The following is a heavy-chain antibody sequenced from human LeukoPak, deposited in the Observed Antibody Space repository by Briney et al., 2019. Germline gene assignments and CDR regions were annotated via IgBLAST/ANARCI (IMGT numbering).Heavy chain of an antibody. CDR1: GYTFTSYD. V-gene: IGHV1-8*03. CDR3: ARGTYYYGSGSRPSAFDI. J-gene: IGHJ3*02. CDR2: MNPNSGNT. Sequence: ASVKVSCKASGYTFTSYDINWVRQATGQGLEWMGWMNPNSGNTGYAQKFQGRVTITRNTSISTAYMELSSLRSEDTAVYYCARGTYYYGSGSRPSAFDIWGQGTMVTVSS. D-gene: IGHD3-10*01.